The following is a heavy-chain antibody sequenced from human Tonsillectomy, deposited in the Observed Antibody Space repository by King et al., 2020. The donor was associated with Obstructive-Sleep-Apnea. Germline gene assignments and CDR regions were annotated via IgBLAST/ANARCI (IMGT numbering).Heavy chain of an antibody. J-gene: IGHJ6*02. CDR3: AKTLGLVSTIFGVVDYGMDV. CDR1: GFTFSSHA. V-gene: IGHV3-23*04. Sequence: VQLVESGGGLVQPGGSLRLSCAASGFTFSSHAMHWVRQAPGKGLEWVSGISGSGGRIYYADSVKGRFTISRDNSKNTLSLQMNSLRAEDTAVYFCAKTLGLVSTIFGVVDYGMDVWGQGTTVTVSS. D-gene: IGHD3-3*01. CDR2: ISGSGGRI.